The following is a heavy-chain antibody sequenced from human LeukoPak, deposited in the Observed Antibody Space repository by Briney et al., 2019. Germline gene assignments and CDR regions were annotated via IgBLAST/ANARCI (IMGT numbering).Heavy chain of an antibody. J-gene: IGHJ4*02. D-gene: IGHD6-13*01. V-gene: IGHV3-53*01. CDR2: IYGGGST. CDR3: ARSRYSSSWFDY. Sequence: PGGSLRLSCAASGFIVSSNYMSWVRQAPGKGLEWVSVIYGGGSTYYQDSVKGRFTISRDNSKNTLYLQMNSLRAEDTAVYYCARSRYSSSWFDYWGQGTLVTVSS. CDR1: GFIVSSNY.